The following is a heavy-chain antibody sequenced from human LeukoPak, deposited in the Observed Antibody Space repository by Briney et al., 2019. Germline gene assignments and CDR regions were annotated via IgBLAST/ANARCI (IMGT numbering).Heavy chain of an antibody. CDR1: GFSLSIYS. CDR2: IGSGGTA. J-gene: IGHJ4*02. V-gene: IGHV3-69-1*01. D-gene: IGHD3-3*01. CDR3: ARDPVEGGLDF. Sequence: GGSVRLSCSVSGFSLSIYSMDWVRQAPGQGLEWISYIGSGGTAYYADSVLGRFTVSRDNAKNSVYLQMNSLTVDDTAVYYCARDPVEGGLDFWGQGVQVTVSS.